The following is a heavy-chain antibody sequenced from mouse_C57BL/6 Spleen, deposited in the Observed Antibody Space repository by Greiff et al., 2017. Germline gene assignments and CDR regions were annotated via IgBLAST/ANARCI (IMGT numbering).Heavy chain of an antibody. CDR2: IDPETGGT. CDR3: TRSRWDFDY. V-gene: IGHV1-15*01. Sequence: VKLVESGAELVRPGASVTLSCKASGYTFTDYEMHWVKQTPVHGLEWIGAIDPETGGTAYNQKFKGKAILTADKSSSTAYMELRSLTSEDSAVYYCTRSRWDFDYWGQGTTLTVSS. CDR1: GYTFTDYE. D-gene: IGHD1-1*02. J-gene: IGHJ2*01.